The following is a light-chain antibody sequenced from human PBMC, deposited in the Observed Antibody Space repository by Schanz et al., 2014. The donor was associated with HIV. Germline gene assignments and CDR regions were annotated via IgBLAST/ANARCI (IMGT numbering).Light chain of an antibody. CDR2: AAS. J-gene: IGKJ2*01. CDR3: QHYYSYPYT. Sequence: DIQLTQSPSFLSASVGDRVTITCRASQGISNSLAWYQQRPGKAPKVLIYAASTLQRGVPSRFSGSGSGTEFTLTISSLQPDDFATYYCQHYYSYPYTFGQGTEVEIK. V-gene: IGKV1-9*01. CDR1: QGISNS.